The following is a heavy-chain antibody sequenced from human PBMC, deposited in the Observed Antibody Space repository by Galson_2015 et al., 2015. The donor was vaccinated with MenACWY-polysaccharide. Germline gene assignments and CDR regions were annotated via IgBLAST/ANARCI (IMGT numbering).Heavy chain of an antibody. CDR3: AKDRHSSATDEDY. V-gene: IGHV3-30*02. CDR1: GFTFSGYG. Sequence: SLRLSCAASGFTFSGYGMHWVRQAPGKGLEWVAFIGYDGNNKYYTDYVTGRFTISRDNSKNTLYLQMNSLRAEDTAVYYCAKDRHSSATDEDYWGQGTLVTVSS. CDR2: IGYDGNNK. D-gene: IGHD3-22*01. J-gene: IGHJ4*02.